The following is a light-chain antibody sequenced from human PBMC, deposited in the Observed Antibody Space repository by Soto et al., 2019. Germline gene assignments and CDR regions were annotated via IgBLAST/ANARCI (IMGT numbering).Light chain of an antibody. Sequence: QSALTQPPSVSGSPGQSVAISCTGTSSDVGSYNGVSWYQQPPGTAPKLMIYDGSNRPSGVPDRFSGSKSGTSASLTISGLQAEDEADYYCSSYTTSGTYVFGTVTKLTVL. J-gene: IGLJ1*01. CDR2: DGS. CDR1: SSDVGSYNG. V-gene: IGLV2-18*02. CDR3: SSYTTSGTYV.